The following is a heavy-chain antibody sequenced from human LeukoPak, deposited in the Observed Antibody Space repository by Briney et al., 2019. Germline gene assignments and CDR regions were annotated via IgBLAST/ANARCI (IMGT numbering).Heavy chain of an antibody. CDR2: IYPGDSDT. Sequence: GESLKISCAGSGYNIINYWIGWVRQMPGKGLEWMGIIYPGDSDTRYSPSFEGQVTISADKSSSTAYLQWSSLKASDTAMYYCASVPYSLGDYWGQGTLVTVSS. CDR1: GYNIINYW. V-gene: IGHV5-51*01. J-gene: IGHJ4*02. CDR3: ASVPYSLGDY. D-gene: IGHD4-11*01.